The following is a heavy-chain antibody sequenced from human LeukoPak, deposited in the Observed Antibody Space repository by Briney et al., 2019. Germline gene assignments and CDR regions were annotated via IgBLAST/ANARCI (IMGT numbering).Heavy chain of an antibody. J-gene: IGHJ6*03. CDR3: AKSSGWNYYYYYMDV. CDR2: ISSSSTYI. V-gene: IGHV3-21*01. CDR1: GFTFSNYG. Sequence: GGSLRLSCAASGFTFSNYGMNWVRQAPGKGLEWVSSISSSSTYIYHADSVKGRFTISRDNAKNSLYLQMNSLRAEDTAVYYCAKSSGWNYYYYYMDVWGKGTTVIASS. D-gene: IGHD6-19*01.